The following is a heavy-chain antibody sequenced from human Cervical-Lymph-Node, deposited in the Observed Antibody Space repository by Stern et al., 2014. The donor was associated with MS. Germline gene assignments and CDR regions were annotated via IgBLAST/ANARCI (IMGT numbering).Heavy chain of an antibody. Sequence: VQLVESGGGVVQPGRSLRLSCAASGFTFSSYGMHWVRQAPGKGLEWVAAIWYDESNKYYADSVKGRFTISRDTSKNTLYLQMNSLRAEDTAVYYCARDPNHTLDYWGQGTLVTVS. CDR2: IWYDESNK. D-gene: IGHD1-14*01. J-gene: IGHJ4*02. CDR3: ARDPNHTLDY. CDR1: GFTFSSYG. V-gene: IGHV3-33*01.